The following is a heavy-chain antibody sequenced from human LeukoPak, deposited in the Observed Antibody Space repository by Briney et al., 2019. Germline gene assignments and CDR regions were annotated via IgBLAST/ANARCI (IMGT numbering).Heavy chain of an antibody. V-gene: IGHV3-23*01. CDR1: GFTFSSSA. D-gene: IGHD3-22*01. CDR2: ISNNGGYT. Sequence: QSGGSLRLSCAASGFTFSSSAMSWVRQAPGKGLEWVSAISNNGGYTYYADSVQGRFTISRDNSKNTLYLQMNSLRAEDTAVYYCARATDSNYFDYWGQGTLVTVSS. CDR3: ARATDSNYFDY. J-gene: IGHJ4*02.